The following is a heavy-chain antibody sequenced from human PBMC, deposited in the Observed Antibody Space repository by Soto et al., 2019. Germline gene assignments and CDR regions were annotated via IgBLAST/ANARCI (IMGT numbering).Heavy chain of an antibody. D-gene: IGHD2-15*01. V-gene: IGHV3-74*01. CDR1: GFTFSSYW. Sequence: GGSLRLSCAASGFTFSSYWMHWVRQAPGKGLVWVSRINSDGSSTSYADSVKGRFTISRDNAKNTLYLQMNSLRAEDTAVYYCSVVVVAATSNYFDYWGQGTLVTVSS. CDR3: SVVVVAATSNYFDY. CDR2: INSDGSST. J-gene: IGHJ4*02.